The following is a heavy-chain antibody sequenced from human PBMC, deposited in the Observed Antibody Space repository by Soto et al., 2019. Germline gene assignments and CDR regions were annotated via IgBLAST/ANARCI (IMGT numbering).Heavy chain of an antibody. V-gene: IGHV1-18*04. J-gene: IGHJ6*02. Sequence: QVQLVQSGAEVKKPGASVKVSCKASGYTFTSYGISWVRQAPGQGLEWMGWISAYNGNTNYAQKLQGRVTMTTDTSKSTAYMVLRSLRSDDTAVYSCARGYAWYYAILNGYYDGMDVWGQGTTVTVSS. CDR2: ISAYNGNT. CDR3: ARGYAWYYAILNGYYDGMDV. D-gene: IGHD3-9*01. CDR1: GYTFTSYG.